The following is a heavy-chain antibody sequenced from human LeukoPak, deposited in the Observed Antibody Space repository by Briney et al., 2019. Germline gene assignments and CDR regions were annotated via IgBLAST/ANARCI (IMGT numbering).Heavy chain of an antibody. CDR2: INPNSGGT. J-gene: IGHJ4*02. CDR3: ARENYGSIYRYDSSGYYDY. V-gene: IGHV1-2*02. CDR1: GYTFTSYD. Sequence: GASVKVSCKASGYTFTSYDINWVRQATGQGLEWMGWINPNSGGTNYAQKFQGRVTMTRDTSISTAYMELSKLRSDDTAVYYCARENYGSIYRYDSSGYYDYWGQGTLVTVSS. D-gene: IGHD3-22*01.